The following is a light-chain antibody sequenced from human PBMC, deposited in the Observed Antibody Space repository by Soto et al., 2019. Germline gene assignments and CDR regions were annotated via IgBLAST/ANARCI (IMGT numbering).Light chain of an antibody. CDR3: QQTNSFPLT. V-gene: IGKV1-5*03. CDR1: QSISVW. Sequence: DIQMTQSPATLAASLGDRVTITCRASQSISVWLAWYQQKAGKAPNLLIYKASRLESGVPSRFRGSGSETEFTLTISSLQPDDFETYYCQQTNSFPLTFGGGTKVDIK. J-gene: IGKJ4*01. CDR2: KAS.